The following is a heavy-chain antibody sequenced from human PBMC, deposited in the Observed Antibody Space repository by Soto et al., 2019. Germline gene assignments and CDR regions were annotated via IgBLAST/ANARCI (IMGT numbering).Heavy chain of an antibody. CDR3: ARDPSPGIAAAGNYFDY. V-gene: IGHV4-31*03. Sequence: SETLSLTCTVSGGSISSGGYYWSWIRQHPGKGLEWIGYIYYSGGTYYNPSLKSRVTISVDTSKNQFSLKLSSVTAADTAVYYCARDPSPGIAAAGNYFDYWGQGTLVTVSS. CDR2: IYYSGGT. J-gene: IGHJ4*02. D-gene: IGHD6-13*01. CDR1: GGSISSGGYY.